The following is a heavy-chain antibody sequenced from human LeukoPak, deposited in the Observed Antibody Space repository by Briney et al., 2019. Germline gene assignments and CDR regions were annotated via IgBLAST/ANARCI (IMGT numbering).Heavy chain of an antibody. Sequence: GASVKVSCKASRYTFTGYYMHWGRQAPGQGLEWMGWLNPNSGGTNYAQKFQGRVTMTRDTSISTAYMELSRLRSDDTAVYYCARVARGGGIIATGLFDYWGQGTLVTVSS. D-gene: IGHD5-12*01. CDR1: RYTFTGYY. V-gene: IGHV1-2*02. J-gene: IGHJ4*02. CDR2: LNPNSGGT. CDR3: ARVARGGGIIATGLFDY.